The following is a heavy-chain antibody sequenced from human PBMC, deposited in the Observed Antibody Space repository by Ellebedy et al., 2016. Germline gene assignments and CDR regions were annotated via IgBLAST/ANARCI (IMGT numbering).Heavy chain of an antibody. Sequence: GESLKISXAASGFTFKTYAMSWVRQAPGEGLEWVSTLSGSGPKTYYADSVHGRFTISRDNSKSTLYLQMNSLRAEDTAVYYCAKHETDGDYYFDLWGRGTLVTVSS. D-gene: IGHD2-21*01. J-gene: IGHJ2*01. CDR1: GFTFKTYA. CDR2: LSGSGPKT. V-gene: IGHV3-23*01. CDR3: AKHETDGDYYFDL.